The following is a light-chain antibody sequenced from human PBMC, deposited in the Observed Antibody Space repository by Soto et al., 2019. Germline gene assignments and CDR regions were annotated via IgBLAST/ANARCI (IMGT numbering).Light chain of an antibody. V-gene: IGKV3-15*01. CDR3: QQYHRWPPLT. CDR1: QSVSSN. J-gene: IGKJ4*01. Sequence: EIVMTQSPATLSVSPGERATLSCRASQSVSSNLAWYQQKPGQAPRLLIYGASTRATGIPARFSGSGSGTAFTLNISSLKSEDIEVYYCQQYHRWPPLTFGGGTKVEIK. CDR2: GAS.